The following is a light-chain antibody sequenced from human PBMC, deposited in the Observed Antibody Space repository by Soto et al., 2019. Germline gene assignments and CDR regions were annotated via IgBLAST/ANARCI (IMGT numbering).Light chain of an antibody. CDR3: QQYGNSPLT. CDR2: GAS. J-gene: IGKJ4*01. CDR1: QSVRSSY. Sequence: EIVLTQSPGTLSLSPGERATLSCRASQSVRSSYFAWYQQKPGQAPRLLIFGASTRAPGIPDRFSGSGSGTDFTLTISKLEPEDFALFYCQQYGNSPLTFRGGTKVDIK. V-gene: IGKV3-20*01.